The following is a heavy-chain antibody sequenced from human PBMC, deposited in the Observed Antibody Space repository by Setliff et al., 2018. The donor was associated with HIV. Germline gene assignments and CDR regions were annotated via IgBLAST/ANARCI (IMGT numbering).Heavy chain of an antibody. Sequence: SETLSLTCTVSGGSIGTYYWNWIRQTPGKRLEWIGRFYTSGSTNYNPSLKSRVTMSVDTSKNQFSLKLSSVTAADTAVYYCARDRLTYYFDYWGQGSWSPSPQ. V-gene: IGHV4-4*07. D-gene: IGHD3-22*01. CDR1: GGSIGTYY. CDR2: FYTSGST. CDR3: ARDRLTYYFDY. J-gene: IGHJ4*02.